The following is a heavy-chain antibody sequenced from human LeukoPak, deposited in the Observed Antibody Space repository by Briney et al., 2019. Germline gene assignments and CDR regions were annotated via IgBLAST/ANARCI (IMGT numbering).Heavy chain of an antibody. Sequence: GRSLRLSCAASGFTFSSYGMHWVRQAPGKGLEWVAVIWYDGSNKYYADSVKGRFTISRDNSKNTLYLQMNSLRAEDTAVYYCARGMIVVVTPYYYYGMDVWGQGTTVTVSS. CDR2: IWYDGSNK. J-gene: IGHJ6*02. V-gene: IGHV3-33*01. CDR3: ARGMIVVVTPYYYYGMDV. CDR1: GFTFSSYG. D-gene: IGHD3-22*01.